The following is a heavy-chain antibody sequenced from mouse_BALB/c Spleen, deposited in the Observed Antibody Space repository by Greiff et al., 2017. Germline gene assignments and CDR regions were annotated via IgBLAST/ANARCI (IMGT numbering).Heavy chain of an antibody. J-gene: IGHJ3*01. CDR2: ISDGGSYT. D-gene: IGHD2-13*01. CDR3: ARDRGEAWFAY. CDR1: GFTFSDYY. Sequence: DVQLVESGGGLVKPGGSLKLSCAASGFTFSDYYMYWVRQTPEKRLEWVATISDGGSYTYYPDSVKGRFTISRDNAKNNLYLQMSSLKSEDTAMYYCARDRGEAWFAYWGQGTLVTVSA. V-gene: IGHV5-4*02.